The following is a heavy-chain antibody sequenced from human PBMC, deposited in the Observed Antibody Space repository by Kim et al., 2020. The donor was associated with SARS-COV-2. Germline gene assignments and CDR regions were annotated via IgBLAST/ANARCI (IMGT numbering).Heavy chain of an antibody. CDR1: GFTFSSYG. D-gene: IGHD3-22*01. CDR3: ARVGGSTYYYDSSGYYFPHNDAFDI. Sequence: GGSLRLSCAASGFTFSSYGMHWVRQAPGKGLEWVAVIWYDGSNKYYADSVKGRFTISRDNSKNTLYLQMNSLRAEDTAVYYCARVGGSTYYYDSSGYYFPHNDAFDIWGQGTMVTASS. CDR2: IWYDGSNK. V-gene: IGHV3-33*08. J-gene: IGHJ3*02.